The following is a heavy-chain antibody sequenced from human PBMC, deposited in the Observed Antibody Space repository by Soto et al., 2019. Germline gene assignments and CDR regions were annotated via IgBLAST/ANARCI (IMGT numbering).Heavy chain of an antibody. CDR3: AHDYVAYYGMDV. V-gene: IGHV2-5*02. CDR2: IYWDDDK. Sequence: QITLKESGPTLVKPTQTLTLTCTFSGFSLSTSGVGVGWIRQPPGKALEWLALIYWDDDKRYSPSLKSRLTITKDTSKNQVVLTLTNMDPVDTATDYCAHDYVAYYGMDVWGQGTTVTVSS. J-gene: IGHJ6*02. CDR1: GFSLSTSGVG. D-gene: IGHD4-17*01.